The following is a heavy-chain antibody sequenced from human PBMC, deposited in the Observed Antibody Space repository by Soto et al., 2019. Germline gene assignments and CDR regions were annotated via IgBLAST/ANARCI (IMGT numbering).Heavy chain of an antibody. J-gene: IGHJ6*03. V-gene: IGHV1-58*02. D-gene: IGHD5-12*01. Sequence: SVKVSCKASGFTFTSSAMQWVRQARGQRLEWIGWIVVGSGNTNYAQKFQERVTITRDMSTSTAYMELSSLRSEDTAVYYCARGGYDPDYYYYYYMDVWGKGTTVTVS. CDR2: IVVGSGNT. CDR1: GFTFTSSA. CDR3: ARGGYDPDYYYYYYMDV.